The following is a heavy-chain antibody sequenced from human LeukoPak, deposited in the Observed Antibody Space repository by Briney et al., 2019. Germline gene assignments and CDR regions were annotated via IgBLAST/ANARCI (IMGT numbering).Heavy chain of an antibody. Sequence: GGSLRLSCAASGFTFSDYYMSWIRQAPGKGLEWVSYISSSGSTIYYADSVKGRFTISRDNAKNSLYLQMNSLRAEDTAVYYCAREIVVVPAAMDAFDIWGQGTMVTVSS. CDR2: ISSSGSTI. V-gene: IGHV3-11*04. D-gene: IGHD2-2*01. J-gene: IGHJ3*02. CDR3: AREIVVVPAAMDAFDI. CDR1: GFTFSDYY.